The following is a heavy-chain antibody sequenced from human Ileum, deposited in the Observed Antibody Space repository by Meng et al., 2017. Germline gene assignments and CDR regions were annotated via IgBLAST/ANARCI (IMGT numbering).Heavy chain of an antibody. J-gene: IGHJ4*02. D-gene: IGHD6-6*01. CDR3: AKGQLFASYYDY. V-gene: IGHV3-23*04. CDR1: GVTFNNYD. Sequence: EMRLVESGGVLVQPGGSLRLSCAAPGVTFNNYDMSWVRQAPGKGLEWVSAIGGSDGRTFYADSVKGRFIISTDNSKKTLYLQMDSLRAEDTAVYYCAKGQLFASYYDYWGQGTLVTVSS. CDR2: IGGSDGRT.